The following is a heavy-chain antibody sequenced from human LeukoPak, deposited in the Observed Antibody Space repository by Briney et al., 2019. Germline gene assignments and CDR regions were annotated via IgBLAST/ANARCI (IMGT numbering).Heavy chain of an antibody. Sequence: GGSLRLSRAASGFTFSSYWMSWVRQAPGKGLEWVANIKQDGSEKYYVDSVKGRFTISRDNAKNSLYLQMNSLRAEDTAVYYCARDLMGATHYFQHWGQGTLVTVSS. CDR1: GFTFSSYW. D-gene: IGHD1-26*01. CDR3: ARDLMGATHYFQH. V-gene: IGHV3-7*01. CDR2: IKQDGSEK. J-gene: IGHJ1*01.